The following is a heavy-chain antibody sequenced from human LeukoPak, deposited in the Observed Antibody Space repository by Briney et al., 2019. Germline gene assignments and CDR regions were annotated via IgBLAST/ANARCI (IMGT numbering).Heavy chain of an antibody. CDR3: ARGRYFDFCAAFDY. D-gene: IGHD3-9*01. CDR1: GGTFSSYA. CDR2: IIPIFGTA. Sequence: SVKVSCKASGGTFSSYAISWVRQAPGQGLEWMGGIIPIFGTANYAQKFQGRVTITADKSTSTAYMELSSLRSEDTAVYYCARGRYFDFCAAFDYWGQGTLVTVSS. V-gene: IGHV1-69*06. J-gene: IGHJ4*02.